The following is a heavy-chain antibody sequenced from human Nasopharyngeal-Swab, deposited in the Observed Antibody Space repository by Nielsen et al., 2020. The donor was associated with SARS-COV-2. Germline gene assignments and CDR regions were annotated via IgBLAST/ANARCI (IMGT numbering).Heavy chain of an antibody. Sequence: GGSLRLSCLASGFSFGNYYMAWIRQAPGKGLEWVSYISTTGSTPDSADSVKGRFTISRDNANNILYLQMSSLRGEDTAVYFCAREKGYQVLLDYYYHGLDVWGHGTAVTVSS. V-gene: IGHV3-11*01. CDR2: ISTTGSTP. CDR1: GFSFGNYY. J-gene: IGHJ6*02. CDR3: AREKGYQVLLDYYYHGLDV. D-gene: IGHD3-16*01.